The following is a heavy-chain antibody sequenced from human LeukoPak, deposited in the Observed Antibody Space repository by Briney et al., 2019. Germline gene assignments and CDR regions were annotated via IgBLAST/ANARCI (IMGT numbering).Heavy chain of an antibody. CDR2: IYTSGST. J-gene: IGHJ4*02. D-gene: IGHD3-3*01. V-gene: IGHV4-4*07. CDR1: GGSISTYY. CDR3: TTYLSRYDFWSGYYKEAFDY. Sequence: SETLSLTCTVSGGSISTYYWSWIRQPPGKGLEWIGRIYTSGSTNYNPSLKSRVTMSVDTSKNQFSLKLSSVTAEDTAVYYCTTYLSRYDFWSGYYKEAFDYWGQGTLVTVFS.